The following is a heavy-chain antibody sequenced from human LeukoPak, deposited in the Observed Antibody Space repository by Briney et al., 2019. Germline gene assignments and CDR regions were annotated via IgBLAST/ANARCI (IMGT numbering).Heavy chain of an antibody. CDR3: ARDPYDLLTGYYSGSGGDY. CDR1: GGTFSSYA. D-gene: IGHD3-9*01. V-gene: IGHV1-18*01. Sequence: ASMKVSCKASGGTFSSYAINWVRQAPGQGLEWVGWISGYNGKTKYAQKVQGRVIMTTDTSTSTAYMELRRLRSDDTAMYFCARDPYDLLTGYYSGSGGDYWGQGTLVTVSS. CDR2: ISGYNGKT. J-gene: IGHJ4*02.